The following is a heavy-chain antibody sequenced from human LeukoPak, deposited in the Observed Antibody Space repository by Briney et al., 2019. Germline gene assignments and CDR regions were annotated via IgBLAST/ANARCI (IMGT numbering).Heavy chain of an antibody. CDR2: INHSGST. Sequence: SETLSLTCAVYGGSFSGYYWSWIRQPPGKGLEWIGEINHSGSTDYNPSLKSRVTISVDTSKNQFSLKLSSVTAADTAVYYCARRWIQLSYWGQGTLVTVSS. J-gene: IGHJ4*02. CDR1: GGSFSGYY. CDR3: ARRWIQLSY. D-gene: IGHD5-18*01. V-gene: IGHV4-34*01.